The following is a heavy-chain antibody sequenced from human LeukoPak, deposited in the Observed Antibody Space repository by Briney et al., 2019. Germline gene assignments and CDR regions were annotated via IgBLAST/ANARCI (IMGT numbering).Heavy chain of an antibody. CDR1: GGSFSGYY. J-gene: IGHJ6*02. CDR3: ARGRIVVVPAATYYYYGMDV. Sequence: SETLSLTCAVYGGSFSGYYWSWIRQPPGKGLEWIGEINHSGSTNYNPSLKSRVTISVDTSKNQFSLKLSSVTAADTAVYYCARGRIVVVPAATYYYYGMDVWGQGTMVTVSS. D-gene: IGHD2-2*01. CDR2: INHSGST. V-gene: IGHV4-34*01.